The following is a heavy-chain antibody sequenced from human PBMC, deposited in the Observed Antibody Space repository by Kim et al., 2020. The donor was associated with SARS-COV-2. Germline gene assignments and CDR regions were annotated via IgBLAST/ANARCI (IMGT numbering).Heavy chain of an antibody. CDR1: GFTFRNYA. CDR2: IWYDGSNK. Sequence: GGSLRLSCGASGFTFRNYAMHWVRQAPGKGLEWVAVIWYDGSNKYYADSVKGRFTISRDNSKNTLSLQVNSLRAEDMAMYFCTRGAGSDYFYLFDYWGQGTLVTVSS. J-gene: IGHJ4*02. V-gene: IGHV3-33*01. D-gene: IGHD3-22*01. CDR3: TRGAGSDYFYLFDY.